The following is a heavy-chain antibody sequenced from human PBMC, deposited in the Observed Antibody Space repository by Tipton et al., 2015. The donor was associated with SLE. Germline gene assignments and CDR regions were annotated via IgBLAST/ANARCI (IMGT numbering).Heavy chain of an antibody. D-gene: IGHD5-18*01. CDR1: GGSASSSSKY. CDR3: ARLHGYSYGLNWFDP. CDR2: IYYTGTTT. V-gene: IGHV4-39*07. J-gene: IGHJ5*02. Sequence: TLSLTCTVSGGSASSSSKYWAWIRQPPGKGLEWIGSIYYTGTTTYYNSFLKSRVTMSVDTSKNQFSLRLTSVIAADTAVYYCARLHGYSYGLNWFDPRGQGTLISVSS.